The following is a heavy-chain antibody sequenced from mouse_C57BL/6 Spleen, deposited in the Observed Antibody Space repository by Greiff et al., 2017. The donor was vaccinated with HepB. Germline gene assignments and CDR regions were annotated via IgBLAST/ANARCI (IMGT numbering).Heavy chain of an antibody. Sequence: EVQLQQSGPVLVKPGASVKMSCKASGYTFTDYYMNWVKQSHGKSLEWIGVINPYNGGTSYNQKFKGKATLTVDKSSSTAYMELNSLTSEDSAVYYCARWSMITTRYFDVWGTGTTVTVSS. J-gene: IGHJ1*03. CDR3: ARWSMITTRYFDV. V-gene: IGHV1-19*01. D-gene: IGHD2-4*01. CDR1: GYTFTDYY. CDR2: INPYNGGT.